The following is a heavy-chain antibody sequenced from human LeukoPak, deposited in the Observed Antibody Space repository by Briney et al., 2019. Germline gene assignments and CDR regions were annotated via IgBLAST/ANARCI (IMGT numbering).Heavy chain of an antibody. J-gene: IGHJ4*02. Sequence: GASVKVSCKASGYTFTNFDINWVRQAPGQGLEWMGWISAYNGNTNYAQKLQGRVTMTTDTSTSTAYMELRSLRSDDTAVYYCARAPRTMATINYWGQGTLVTVSS. V-gene: IGHV1-18*01. CDR3: ARAPRTMATINY. CDR1: GYTFTNFD. D-gene: IGHD5-24*01. CDR2: ISAYNGNT.